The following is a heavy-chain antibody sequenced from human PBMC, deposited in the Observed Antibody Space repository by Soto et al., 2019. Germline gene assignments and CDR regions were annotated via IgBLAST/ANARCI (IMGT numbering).Heavy chain of an antibody. J-gene: IGHJ3*01. V-gene: IGHV4-59*02. Sequence: QVRLQESGPGLVKPSETLSLTCTVSGGSVSGYYWSWIRQPPGKGLEWVAYIYDSATTNYNSSLQIRLTISLDTSKNQFYLRLNSVTAADTAMYYWARLPGPSKPCPVTFVVWGQGTMVTVSS. CDR1: GGSVSGYY. CDR3: ARLPGPSKPCPVTFVV. CDR2: IYDSATT.